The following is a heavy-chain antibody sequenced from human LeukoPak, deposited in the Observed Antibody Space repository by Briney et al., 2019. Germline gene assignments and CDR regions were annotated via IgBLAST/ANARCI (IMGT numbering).Heavy chain of an antibody. D-gene: IGHD3-10*01. J-gene: IGHJ4*02. Sequence: GGSLRLSCAASGFGFSRYWMHWVRQVPGKEVVWVSHSHNDGNSVSYADSVKGRFTVSRDNAKNTLYLQMNRLRAEGTAVYYCVRHNYGYGYWGQGTQVTVSS. CDR2: SHNDGNSV. V-gene: IGHV3-74*01. CDR3: VRHNYGYGY. CDR1: GFGFSRYW.